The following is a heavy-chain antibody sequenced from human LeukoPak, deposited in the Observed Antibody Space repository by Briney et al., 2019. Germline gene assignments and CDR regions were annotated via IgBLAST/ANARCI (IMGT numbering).Heavy chain of an antibody. Sequence: PSETLSLTCTVSGGSISSYYWSWIRQPPGKGLEWIGYIYYSGSTNYNPSLKSRVTISVDTSKNQFSLKLSSVTAADTAVYYCARDPPGWDYDYGDYATGPPLFYWGQGTLVTVSS. D-gene: IGHD4-17*01. CDR3: ARDPPGWDYDYGDYATGPPLFY. CDR1: GGSISSYY. J-gene: IGHJ4*02. V-gene: IGHV4-59*01. CDR2: IYYSGST.